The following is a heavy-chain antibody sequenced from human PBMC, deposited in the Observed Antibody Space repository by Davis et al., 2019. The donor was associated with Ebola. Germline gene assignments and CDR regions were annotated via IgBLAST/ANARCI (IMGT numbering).Heavy chain of an antibody. V-gene: IGHV4-59*08. CDR3: ARRSFYYEGSGKGWFDP. J-gene: IGHJ5*02. CDR1: GVSISGYY. CDR2: IYHSGTT. Sequence: SETLSLTCTVSGVSISGYYWTWIRQSPGKGLEWIGYIYHSGTTNYNPSLKSRVTISIDTSKNRFSLRLTSVTAADTAVYSCARRSFYYEGSGKGWFDPWGQGILVTVAS. D-gene: IGHD3-22*01.